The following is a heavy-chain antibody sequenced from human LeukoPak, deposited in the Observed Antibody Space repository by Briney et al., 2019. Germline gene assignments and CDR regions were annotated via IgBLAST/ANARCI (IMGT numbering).Heavy chain of an antibody. CDR3: ARGDCSATSCSLDY. CDR2: ISYDGSNK. D-gene: IGHD2-2*01. V-gene: IGHV3-30-3*01. Sequence: GRSLRLSCAASGFTFSSYAMHWVRQAPGKGLEWVAVISYDGSNKYYADSVKGRFTISRDNSKNTLYLQMNSLRPEDTAFYYCARGDCSATSCSLDYWGQGTLVTVSS. J-gene: IGHJ4*02. CDR1: GFTFSSYA.